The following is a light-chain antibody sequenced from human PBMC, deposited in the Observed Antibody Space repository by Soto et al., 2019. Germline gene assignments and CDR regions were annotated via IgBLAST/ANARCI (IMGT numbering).Light chain of an antibody. CDR2: AVS. J-gene: IGKJ1*01. CDR1: QSISTY. CDR3: QHSYGTPRT. Sequence: DIPMTQSPSSMSASFGDHVNIXXRESQSISTYLNWYQHKPGKAPKLXIYAVSSLQSGVPSRFSGSGAGTDFTLTITSLQPEDSATYYCQHSYGTPRTFGQGTKVDIK. V-gene: IGKV1-39*01.